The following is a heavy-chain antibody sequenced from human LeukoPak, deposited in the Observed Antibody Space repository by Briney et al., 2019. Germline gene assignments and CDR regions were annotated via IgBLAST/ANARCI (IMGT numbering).Heavy chain of an antibody. CDR2: ISSSGDTI. CDR3: ARNWANRYFDY. V-gene: IGHV3-48*03. J-gene: IGHJ4*02. CDR1: GFTFSSYE. Sequence: RGSLRLSCAASGFTFSSYEMNWVRQAPGKGLEWISYISSSGDTIYYADSVKGRFTISRDNAKNSLYLQMNSLRAEDTALYYCARNWANRYFDYWGQGTLVTVSS. D-gene: IGHD2-8*01.